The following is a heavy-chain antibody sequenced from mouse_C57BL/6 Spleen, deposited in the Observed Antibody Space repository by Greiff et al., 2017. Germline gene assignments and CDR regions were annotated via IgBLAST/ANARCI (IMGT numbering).Heavy chain of an antibody. V-gene: IGHV14-2*01. CDR2: IDPDDGET. CDR1: GFNFNGYW. Sequence: EVQLQQPGAELVKPGASVKLSCTASGFNFNGYWMHWVKQRPEQGLEWIGRIDPDDGETKYNPKFQGKAAITADTPSNTAYLQLSSLTSEDSAVSYCAMGTTTRFDYWGQGTTLTVSS. D-gene: IGHD2-3*01. CDR3: AMGTTTRFDY. J-gene: IGHJ2*01.